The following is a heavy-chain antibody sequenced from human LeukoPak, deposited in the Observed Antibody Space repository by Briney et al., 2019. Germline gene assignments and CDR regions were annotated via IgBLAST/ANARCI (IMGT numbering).Heavy chain of an antibody. CDR2: ISYDGSNK. Sequence: TGGSLRLSCAASGFTFSSYGMHWVRQAPGKGLEWVAVISYDGSNKYYADSVKGRFTISRDNSKNTLYLQMNSLRAEDTAVYYCAIAPRYCSGGSCTHDYWGQGTLVTVSS. CDR1: GFTFSSYG. V-gene: IGHV3-30*03. D-gene: IGHD2-15*01. J-gene: IGHJ4*02. CDR3: AIAPRYCSGGSCTHDY.